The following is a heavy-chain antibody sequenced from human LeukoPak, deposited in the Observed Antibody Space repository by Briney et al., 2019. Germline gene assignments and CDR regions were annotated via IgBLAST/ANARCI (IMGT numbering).Heavy chain of an antibody. Sequence: ASVTVSCNASGSTFTNYGFSWVRQAPGHGPEWMGWINASNGNTNYEQTFQGRVTLTRDTSASTAYMELRSLRSDDTAVYFCARSGYSFGYHYFDLWGQGTLVTVSS. D-gene: IGHD5-18*01. V-gene: IGHV1-18*01. CDR2: INASNGNT. CDR1: GSTFTNYG. J-gene: IGHJ4*02. CDR3: ARSGYSFGYHYFDL.